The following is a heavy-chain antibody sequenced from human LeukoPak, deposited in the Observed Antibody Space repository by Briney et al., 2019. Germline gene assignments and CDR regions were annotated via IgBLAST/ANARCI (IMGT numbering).Heavy chain of an antibody. CDR2: ISAYNGNT. CDR3: ARDRDIVVVPAAPADY. CDR1: GYTFISYG. D-gene: IGHD2-2*01. Sequence: ASVKVSCKASGYTFISYGISWVRQAPGQGLEWMGWISAYNGNTKSAQKFQGRVTMTRDTSTSTAYMELRSLRSDDTAMYYCARDRDIVVVPAAPADYWGQGTLVTVSS. V-gene: IGHV1-18*01. J-gene: IGHJ4*02.